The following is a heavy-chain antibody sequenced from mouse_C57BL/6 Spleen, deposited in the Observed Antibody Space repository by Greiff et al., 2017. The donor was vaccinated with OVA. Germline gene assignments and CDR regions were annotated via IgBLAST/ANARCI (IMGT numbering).Heavy chain of an antibody. CDR3: AREGGYYGSPFAY. CDR1: GFTFSSYA. CDR2: ISDGGSYT. D-gene: IGHD1-1*01. V-gene: IGHV5-4*01. J-gene: IGHJ3*01. Sequence: EVQLVESGGGLVKPGGSLKLSCAASGFTFSSYAMSWVRPTPDKRLEWVATISDGGSYTYYPDNVKGRFTISRDTAKNNLYLQMSHLKSEDTAMYYCAREGGYYGSPFAYWGQGTLVTVSA.